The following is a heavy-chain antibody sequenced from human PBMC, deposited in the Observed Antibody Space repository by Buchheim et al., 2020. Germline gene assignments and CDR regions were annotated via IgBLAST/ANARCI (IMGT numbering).Heavy chain of an antibody. Sequence: QVQLVESGGGVVQPERSLRLSCAASGFTFSSYGMHWVRQAPGKGLEWVAVISYDGSNKYYADSVKGRFTISRDNSKNTLYLQMNSLRAEDTAVYYCAKDRAAGSRGYYYGMDVWGQGTT. V-gene: IGHV3-30*18. CDR2: ISYDGSNK. CDR3: AKDRAAGSRGYYYGMDV. D-gene: IGHD6-13*01. CDR1: GFTFSSYG. J-gene: IGHJ6*02.